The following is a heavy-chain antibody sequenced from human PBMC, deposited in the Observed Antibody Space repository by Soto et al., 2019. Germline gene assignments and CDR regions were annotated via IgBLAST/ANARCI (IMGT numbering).Heavy chain of an antibody. CDR1: GASVSSASYS. Sequence: SETLSLTCSVSGASVSSASYSWSWIRRPPGKGLEWLGYVYHSGSTDHNPSLKGRVTMSVDTSKNQFSLNLNSVTAADTAMYYCAREKKVVMATQAFDIWGQGTMVTVSS. CDR3: AREKKVVMATQAFDI. J-gene: IGHJ3*02. CDR2: VYHSGST. D-gene: IGHD2-21*01. V-gene: IGHV4-61*01.